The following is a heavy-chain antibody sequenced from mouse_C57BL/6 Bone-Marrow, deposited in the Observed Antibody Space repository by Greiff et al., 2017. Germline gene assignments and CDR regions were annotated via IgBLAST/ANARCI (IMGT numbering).Heavy chain of an antibody. CDR3: ARRTALDY. CDR1: GYTFTSYW. V-gene: IGHV1-50*01. CDR2: IDPSDSYT. D-gene: IGHD3-3*01. Sequence: QVQLQQPGAELVKPGASVKLSCKASGYTFTSYWMQWVKQRPGQGLEWIGEIDPSDSYTNYNQKFKGKATLTVDTSSSAAYMQLSSLTSEDSAVYYGARRTALDYWGQGTTLPVSS. J-gene: IGHJ2*01.